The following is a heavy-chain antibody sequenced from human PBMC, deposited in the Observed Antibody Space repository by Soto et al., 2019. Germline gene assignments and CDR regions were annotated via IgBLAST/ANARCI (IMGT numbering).Heavy chain of an antibody. CDR2: IQMSGTT. J-gene: IGHJ5*02. D-gene: IGHD1-1*01. V-gene: IGHV4-4*07. CDR1: GGSIKGSDYH. CDR3: AKERSTLRWFDP. Sequence: PSETLPLSITVAGGSIKGSDYHCSCTRQSPAKGLEWIGRIQMSGTTNYNPSLKTRVTMSLDTSQNEVSLRMTSVTAADTAVSFCAKERSTLRWFDPWGQGILVSVYS.